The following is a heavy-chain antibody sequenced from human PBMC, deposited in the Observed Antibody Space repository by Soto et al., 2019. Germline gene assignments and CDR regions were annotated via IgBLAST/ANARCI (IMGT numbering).Heavy chain of an antibody. CDR1: RFSFSNYA. D-gene: IGHD4-17*01. CDR3: STDPNGDYIGAFDN. V-gene: IGHV3-23*01. Sequence: EVQLLESGGRLVPPGGSLRLSCAGSRFSFSNYAMTWARQAPGEGLEWVSSITGSGGGTTYADSVKGRFNISRDNSKNSLYLQMDSLRADDTAVYYCSTDPNGDYIGAFDNWGQGTMVTVSS. J-gene: IGHJ3*02. CDR2: ITGSGGGT.